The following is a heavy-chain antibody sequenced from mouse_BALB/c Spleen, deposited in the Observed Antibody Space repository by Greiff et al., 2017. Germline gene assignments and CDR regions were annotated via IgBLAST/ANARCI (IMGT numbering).Heavy chain of an antibody. CDR1: GSSFTGYG. J-gene: IGHJ4*01. CDR3: ARDRGYYAMDY. V-gene: IGHV2-6-7*01. CDR2: IWGDGST. D-gene: IGHD3-3*01. Sequence: QVQLKESGPGLVAPSQSLTITCTVSGSSFTGYGVHWVRQPPGKGLEWLGMIWGDGSTDYNSALKSRLSISKDNSKSQVFLKMNSLQTDDTARYYCARDRGYYAMDYWGQGTSVTVSS.